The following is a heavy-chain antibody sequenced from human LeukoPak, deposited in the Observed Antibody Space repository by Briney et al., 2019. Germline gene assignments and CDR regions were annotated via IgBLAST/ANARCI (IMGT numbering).Heavy chain of an antibody. D-gene: IGHD3-10*01. Sequence: SETPSLTCTVSGGSISSDSYYWGWIRQPPGKGLEWIGSINYSGTTYYNPSLKSRVTISVDTSKNQFSLKVSSVTAADTAVCYCARRVPSGSGSYDFDYWGQGTLVTVSS. J-gene: IGHJ4*02. CDR2: INYSGTT. V-gene: IGHV4-39*01. CDR3: ARRVPSGSGSYDFDY. CDR1: GGSISSDSYY.